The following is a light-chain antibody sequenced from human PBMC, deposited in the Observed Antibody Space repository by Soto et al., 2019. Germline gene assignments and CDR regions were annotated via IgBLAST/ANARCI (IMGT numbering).Light chain of an antibody. CDR1: QSVSSD. CDR3: QQCSNWPCT. Sequence: ERLMTQSPATLSVSAGDRVILSCRASQSVSSDLAWYQQKRGQAPRLLIFGASTRATGIPARFSGSGTRTAFTLTVSSLQPEDFAVYSCQQCSNWPCTFGQGTKVAIK. J-gene: IGKJ2*02. CDR2: GAS. V-gene: IGKV3-15*01.